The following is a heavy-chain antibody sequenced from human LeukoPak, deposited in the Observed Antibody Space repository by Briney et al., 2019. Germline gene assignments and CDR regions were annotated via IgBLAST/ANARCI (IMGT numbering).Heavy chain of an antibody. CDR2: IIPILGIA. Sequence: SVKVSCKASGGTFSSYAISWVRQAPGQGLEWMGRIIPILGIANYAQKFQGRVTMTRNTSISTAYMELSSLRSEDTAVYYCARRSVWTSEADYWGQGTLVTVSS. J-gene: IGHJ4*02. CDR1: GGTFSSYA. V-gene: IGHV1-69*04. CDR3: ARRSVWTSEADY. D-gene: IGHD3/OR15-3a*01.